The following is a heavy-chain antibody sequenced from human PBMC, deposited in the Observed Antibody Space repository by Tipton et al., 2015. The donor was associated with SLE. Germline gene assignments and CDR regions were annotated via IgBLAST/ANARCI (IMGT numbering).Heavy chain of an antibody. CDR1: GGSIGSRPYY. V-gene: IGHV4-61*05. J-gene: IGHJ3*02. CDR2: ISYSGST. D-gene: IGHD3-22*01. CDR3: ARRTTRSSGYFGAFDI. Sequence: TLSLTCFVSGGSIGSRPYYWSWIRQPPGKGLEWIGHISYSGSTHYNSSLKSRVTMSLDASKNQFSLKLSSVTAAETAVYYCARRTTRSSGYFGAFDIWGQGTMVTVSS.